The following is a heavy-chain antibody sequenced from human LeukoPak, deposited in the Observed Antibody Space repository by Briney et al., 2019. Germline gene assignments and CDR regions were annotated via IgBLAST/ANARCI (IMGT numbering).Heavy chain of an antibody. CDR3: ARARGAVAGYFDY. J-gene: IGHJ4*02. V-gene: IGHV4-34*01. Sequence: SETLSLTCAVHGGSFSGYYWSWIRQPPGKGLEWIGEINHSGSTNYNPSLKSRVTISVDTSKNQFSLKLSFVTAADTAVYYCARARGAVAGYFDYWGQETLVTVSS. D-gene: IGHD6-19*01. CDR1: GGSFSGYY. CDR2: INHSGST.